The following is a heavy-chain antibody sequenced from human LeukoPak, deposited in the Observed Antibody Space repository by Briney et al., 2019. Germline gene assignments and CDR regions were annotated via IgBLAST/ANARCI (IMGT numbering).Heavy chain of an antibody. D-gene: IGHD4-17*01. J-gene: IGHJ4*02. V-gene: IGHV1-46*01. CDR1: GYTFTSYY. CDR2: INPSGGST. CDR3: ARDTPSGDYVD. Sequence: GASVKVSCVASGYTFTSYYMHWVRPAPGQGLEWMGLINPSGGSTSYAQKFQGRVTMPRDTSTSTVYMELSSLRSEDTAVYYCARDTPSGDYVDWGQGTLVTVSS.